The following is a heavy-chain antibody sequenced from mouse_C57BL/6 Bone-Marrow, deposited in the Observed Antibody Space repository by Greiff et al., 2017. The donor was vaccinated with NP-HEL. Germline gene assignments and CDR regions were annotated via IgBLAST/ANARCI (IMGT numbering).Heavy chain of an antibody. CDR1: GFSFNTYA. V-gene: IGHV10-1*01. CDR2: IRSKSNNYAT. D-gene: IGHD2-3*01. CDR3: VRQGYDGYYLDY. J-gene: IGHJ2*01. Sequence: EADGGLVQPKGSLKLSCAASGFSFNTYAMNWVRQAPGKGLEWVARIRSKSNNYATYYADSLKDRFTISRDVSESMLYLQMNNLKTEDTAMYYCVRQGYDGYYLDYWGQGTTLTVSS.